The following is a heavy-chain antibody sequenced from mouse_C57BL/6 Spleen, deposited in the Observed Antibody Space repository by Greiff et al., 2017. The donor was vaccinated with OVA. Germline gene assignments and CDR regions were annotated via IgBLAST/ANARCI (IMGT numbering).Heavy chain of an antibody. CDR3: ATNYYGSSYEFAY. Sequence: VQLVESGPGLVQPSPSLSITCTVSGFSLTSYGVHWVRQSPGKGLEWLGVIWSGGSTDYNAAFISRLSISKDNSKSQVFFKMNSLQADDTAIYYCATNYYGSSYEFAYWGQGTLVTVSA. CDR2: IWSGGST. V-gene: IGHV2-2*01. J-gene: IGHJ3*01. D-gene: IGHD1-1*01. CDR1: GFSLTSYG.